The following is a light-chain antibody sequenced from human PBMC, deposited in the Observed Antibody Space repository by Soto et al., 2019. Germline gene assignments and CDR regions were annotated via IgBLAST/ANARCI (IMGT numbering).Light chain of an antibody. CDR3: HLYNRSPYN. CDR2: GAS. J-gene: IGKJ2*01. CDR1: QSVHNNY. Sequence: EIVLTQSPGTLSLSPGERVTLSCRASQSVHNNYLAWYQQKPGQAPRLLIYGASTRATGISDRFSGSGFGTDFTLTISRLEPEDVGVFYCHLYNRSPYNFGQGTKLEIK. V-gene: IGKV3-20*01.